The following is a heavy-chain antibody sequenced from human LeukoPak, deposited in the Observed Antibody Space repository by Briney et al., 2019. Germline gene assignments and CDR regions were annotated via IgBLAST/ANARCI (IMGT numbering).Heavy chain of an antibody. CDR3: ASDLHLIAVAGTEIDY. CDR2: ISSSSSYI. Sequence: GGSLRLSCAASGFTFSSYSMNWVRQAPGKGLEWVSSISSSSSYIYYADSVKGRFTISRDNAKNSLYLQVNSLRAEDTAVYYCASDLHLIAVAGTEIDYWGQGTLVTVSS. CDR1: GFTFSSYS. D-gene: IGHD6-19*01. V-gene: IGHV3-21*01. J-gene: IGHJ4*02.